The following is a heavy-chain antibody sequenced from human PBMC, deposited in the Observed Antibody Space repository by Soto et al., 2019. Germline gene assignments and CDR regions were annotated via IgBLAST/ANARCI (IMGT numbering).Heavy chain of an antibody. J-gene: IGHJ4*02. D-gene: IGHD6-19*01. CDR2: VYHNGHT. Sequence: QVQLQESGPGLVKPSGTLSLTCAVSGDSITTNNWWSWVRQPPGKGLEWIGEVYHNGHTNHNPSLKSRVTMSVDTSKNQFSLKLTSVTAADTAIYFCARDAAVPGESDRFDFWGQGTLVTVSS. V-gene: IGHV4-4*02. CDR1: GDSITTNNW. CDR3: ARDAAVPGESDRFDF.